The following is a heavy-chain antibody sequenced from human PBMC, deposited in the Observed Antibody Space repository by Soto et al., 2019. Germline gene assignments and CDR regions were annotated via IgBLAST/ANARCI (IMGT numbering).Heavy chain of an antibody. D-gene: IGHD2-21*02. CDR1: GYTFTSYY. CDR2: INPSGGST. Sequence: ASVKVSCKASGYTFTSYYMHWVRQAPGQGLEWMGIINPSGGSTSYAQKFQGRVTMTRDTSTSTVYMELSSLRSEDTAVYYCAVVTARSPVFRAFDIWGQGTMVTVSS. V-gene: IGHV1-46*01. CDR3: AVVTARSPVFRAFDI. J-gene: IGHJ3*02.